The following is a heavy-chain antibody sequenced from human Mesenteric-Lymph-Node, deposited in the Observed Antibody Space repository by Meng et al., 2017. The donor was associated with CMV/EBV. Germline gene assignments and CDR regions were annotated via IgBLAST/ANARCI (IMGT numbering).Heavy chain of an antibody. D-gene: IGHD5-18*01. CDR2: ISGSGGST. V-gene: IGHV3-23*01. CDR3: ARTRGRGYTIGGDAFDI. J-gene: IGHJ3*02. Sequence: GESLKISCAASGFTFSSYAMSWVRQAPGKGLEWVSAISGSGGSTYYADSVKGRFTISRDNSKNTLDLQMNSLRGEDTAVYYCARTRGRGYTIGGDAFDIWGQGTMVTVSS. CDR1: GFTFSSYA.